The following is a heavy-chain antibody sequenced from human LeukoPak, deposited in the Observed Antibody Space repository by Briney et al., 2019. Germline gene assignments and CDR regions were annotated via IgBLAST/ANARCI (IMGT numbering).Heavy chain of an antibody. CDR3: AREVRYYYGSGSQYYFDY. CDR1: GFTFSSYG. J-gene: IGHJ4*02. CDR2: ISGSGGST. D-gene: IGHD3-10*01. V-gene: IGHV3-23*01. Sequence: GGSLRLSCAASGFTFSSYGMSCVRQAPGKGLEWVPAISGSGGSTYYADSVKGRFTISRDNSKNTLYLQMNSLRAEDTAMYYCAREVRYYYGSGSQYYFDYWGQGTLVTVSS.